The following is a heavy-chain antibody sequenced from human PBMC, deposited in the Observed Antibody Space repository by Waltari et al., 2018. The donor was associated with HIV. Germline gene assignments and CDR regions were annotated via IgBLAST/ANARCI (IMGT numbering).Heavy chain of an antibody. V-gene: IGHV3-74*01. D-gene: IGHD6-13*01. CDR2: INSDGSST. CDR1: GFTFSSSW. J-gene: IGHJ6*02. CDR3: ASGYSSSWRSDYYYYGMDV. Sequence: EVQLVESGGGLVQPGGSLRLSCAASGFTFSSSWMHCVRQAPGKGLVWVSRINSDGSSTSYADSVKGRFTISRDNAKNTLYLQMNSLRAEDTAVYYCASGYSSSWRSDYYYYGMDVWGQGTTVTVSS.